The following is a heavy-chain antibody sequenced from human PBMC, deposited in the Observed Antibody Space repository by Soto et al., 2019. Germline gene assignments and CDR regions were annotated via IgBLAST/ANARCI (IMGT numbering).Heavy chain of an antibody. CDR3: AKNGCSYPACYPYYYYVDV. D-gene: IGHD2-15*01. Sequence: EVQLLESGGGLVQPGGSLRLSCLSSGFILSDFAVSLVRQAPGKGLEWVSSLTVTGDSAFYSDSGKGRFTISRDISKSTLYRQMNSSRAEDTAVYYCAKNGCSYPACYPYYYYVDVWGRGTTVTVSS. CDR2: LTVTGDSA. CDR1: GFILSDFA. J-gene: IGHJ6*03. V-gene: IGHV3-23*01.